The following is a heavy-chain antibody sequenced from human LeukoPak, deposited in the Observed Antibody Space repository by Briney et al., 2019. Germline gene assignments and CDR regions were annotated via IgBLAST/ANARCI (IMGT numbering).Heavy chain of an antibody. V-gene: IGHV3-53*01. Sequence: PGGSLSLSCTVSGFTVSSNSMSWVRQAPGKGLGWVSFIYSDNTHYSDSVKGRFTISRDNSNNTLYLQMNSLRAEDTALYYCARRVGAYSHPYDYWGQGTLVTVSS. CDR1: GFTVSSNS. J-gene: IGHJ4*02. CDR3: ARRVGAYSHPYDY. CDR2: IYSDNT. D-gene: IGHD4/OR15-4a*01.